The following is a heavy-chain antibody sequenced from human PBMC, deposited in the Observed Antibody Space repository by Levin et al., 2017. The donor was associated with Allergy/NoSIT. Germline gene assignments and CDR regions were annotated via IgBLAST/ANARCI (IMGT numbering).Heavy chain of an antibody. CDR3: ARGWGTGPERKEYYFDY. Sequence: PGGSLRLSCAASGFTFSDYYMSWIRQAPGKGLEWVSYISSSSSYTNYADSVKGRFTISRDNAKNSLYLQMNSLRAEDTAVYYCARGWGTGPERKEYYFDYWGQGTLVTVSS. V-gene: IGHV3-11*03. CDR1: GFTFSDYY. CDR2: ISSSSSYT. D-gene: IGHD3-16*01. J-gene: IGHJ4*02.